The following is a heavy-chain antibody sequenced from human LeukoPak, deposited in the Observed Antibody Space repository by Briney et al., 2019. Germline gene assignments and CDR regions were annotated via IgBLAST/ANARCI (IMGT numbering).Heavy chain of an antibody. Sequence: GGSLRLSCAASGFTFSSYGMHWVRQAPGKGLEWVAFIRYDGSNKYYADSVKGRFTISRDNSKNTLYLQMNSLRAEDTAVYYCAKGGMERYFEPCDPWGQGTLVTVSS. CDR3: AKGGMERYFEPCDP. CDR1: GFTFSSYG. CDR2: IRYDGSNK. D-gene: IGHD3-9*01. J-gene: IGHJ5*02. V-gene: IGHV3-30*02.